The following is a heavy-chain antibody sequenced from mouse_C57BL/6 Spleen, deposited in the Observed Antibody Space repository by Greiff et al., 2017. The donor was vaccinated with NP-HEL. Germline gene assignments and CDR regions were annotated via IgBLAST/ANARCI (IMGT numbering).Heavy chain of an antibody. CDR2: IYPSNGGT. J-gene: IGHJ3*01. Sequence: QVQLKQSGAELVKPGASVKISCKASGYTFTSYWMHWVKQRPGQGLEWIGNIYPSNGGTNYNEKFKSKATLTVDKSSSTAYMQLSSLTSEDSAVYYCARLSANPPAWFAYWGQGTLVTVSA. V-gene: IGHV1-53*01. CDR3: ARLSANPPAWFAY. D-gene: IGHD1-2*01. CDR1: GYTFTSYW.